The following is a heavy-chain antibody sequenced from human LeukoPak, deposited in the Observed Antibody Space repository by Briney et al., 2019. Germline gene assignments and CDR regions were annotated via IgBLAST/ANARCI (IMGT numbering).Heavy chain of an antibody. J-gene: IGHJ4*02. CDR2: ISGSGGST. V-gene: IGHV3-23*01. Sequence: GGSLRLSCAASGFTLSSYAMSWVRQAPGKGLEWVSAISGSGGSTYYADSVKGRFTISRDNSKNTLYLQMNSLRAEDTAVYYCAKVVFVVPAAIRGYFDYWGQGTLVTVSS. CDR1: GFTLSSYA. CDR3: AKVVFVVPAAIRGYFDY. D-gene: IGHD2-2*01.